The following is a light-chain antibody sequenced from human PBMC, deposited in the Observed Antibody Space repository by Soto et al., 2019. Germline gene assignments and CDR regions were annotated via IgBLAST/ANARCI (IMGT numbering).Light chain of an antibody. Sequence: QSVLAQPASVSGSPGRSITVSCTGTTNDVGSYSLVSWYQQHAGKAPKLLLYEGSKRPSGVSNRFSGSKSGNTASLTISGLQAEDEADYYCCLYVGSDSFVFGNGTKVTVL. CDR1: TNDVGSYSL. V-gene: IGLV2-23*01. CDR2: EGS. CDR3: CLYVGSDSFV. J-gene: IGLJ1*01.